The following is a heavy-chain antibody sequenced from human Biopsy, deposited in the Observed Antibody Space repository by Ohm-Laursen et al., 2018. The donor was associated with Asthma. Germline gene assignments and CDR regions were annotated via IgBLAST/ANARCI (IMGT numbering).Heavy chain of an antibody. Sequence: SLRLSCAASGFAVSRDYMFWVRQAPGKGLEWVSVIYSGGTSHTADSVRGRFTISRDYSKNTLYLQMHSLRADDTAVYYCARDSTSSRYCCSGMDVWGPGTTVTVSS. CDR2: IYSGGTS. CDR1: GFAVSRDY. CDR3: ARDSTSSRYCCSGMDV. D-gene: IGHD2-2*01. V-gene: IGHV3-53*01. J-gene: IGHJ6*02.